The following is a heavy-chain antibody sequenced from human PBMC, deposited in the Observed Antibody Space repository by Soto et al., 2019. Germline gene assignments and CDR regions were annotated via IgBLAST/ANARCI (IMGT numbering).Heavy chain of an antibody. CDR3: ARDRNNTFFDP. V-gene: IGHV4-31*03. Sequence: QVQLQESGPGLVKPSQTLSLTCTVSGASMSSGGYYWTWIRQSPGKGLEWIGYIYYSGSTYYNPSLASRVTVSLATSRSQFSLTLHSVTAADTAIYYCARDRNNTFFDPWGQGTLVTVSS. CDR2: IYYSGST. CDR1: GASMSSGGYY. J-gene: IGHJ5*02. D-gene: IGHD1-1*01.